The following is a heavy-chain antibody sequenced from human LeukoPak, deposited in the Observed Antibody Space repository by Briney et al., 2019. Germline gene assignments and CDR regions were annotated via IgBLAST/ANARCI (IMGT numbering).Heavy chain of an antibody. J-gene: IGHJ4*02. CDR1: GFTFSSYG. D-gene: IGHD3-16*01. V-gene: IGHV3-30*18. Sequence: QPGRSLRLSCAASGFTFSSYGMHWVRQAPGKGLEWVAVISYDGSNKYYADSVKGRFTISRDNSKSTLYLQMNSLRAEDTAVYYCAKGFADYWGQGTLVTVSS. CDR3: AKGFADY. CDR2: ISYDGSNK.